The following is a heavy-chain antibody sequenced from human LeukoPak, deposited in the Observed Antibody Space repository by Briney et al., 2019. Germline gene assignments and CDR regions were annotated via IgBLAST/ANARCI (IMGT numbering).Heavy chain of an antibody. D-gene: IGHD1-26*01. CDR2: IIPIFGTA. J-gene: IGHJ4*02. V-gene: IGHV1-69*01. Sequence: ASVTVPCKASGGTFSSYAISWVRQAPGQGLEWMGGIIPIFGTANYAQKFQGRVTITADESTSTAYMELSSLRSEDTAVYYCATGSHRMGYFDYWGQGTLVTVSS. CDR1: GGTFSSYA. CDR3: ATGSHRMGYFDY.